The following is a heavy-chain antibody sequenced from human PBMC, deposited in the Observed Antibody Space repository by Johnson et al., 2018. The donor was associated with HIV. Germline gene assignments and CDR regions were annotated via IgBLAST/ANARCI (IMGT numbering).Heavy chain of an antibody. J-gene: IGHJ3*02. D-gene: IGHD6-13*01. Sequence: VQLVESGGGLVKPGGSLRLSCVGSGFTFSNAWMSWVRQAPGQGLEWIGRIKSKTDGGTTDYAGTVKGRFTISRDDSKNTRYLQMNSLKVEDTAVYYCSTDWDSSTWYVSFDIWGRGTMVTVSS. V-gene: IGHV3-15*01. CDR2: IKSKTDGGTT. CDR1: GFTFSNAW. CDR3: STDWDSSTWYVSFDI.